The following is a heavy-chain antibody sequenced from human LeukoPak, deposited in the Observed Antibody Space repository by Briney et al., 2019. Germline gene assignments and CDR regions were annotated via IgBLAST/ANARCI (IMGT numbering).Heavy chain of an antibody. CDR1: GYSFSTYW. Sequence: GESLQISCQGSGYSFSTYWIGWVRQLPGKGLEWMGIIYPGDSDTRYSPSFQGQVTILADKSISTAYLQWSSLKASDTAMYYCVRPLNGGNVYWGQGTLVTVSS. D-gene: IGHD4-23*01. J-gene: IGHJ4*02. V-gene: IGHV5-51*01. CDR2: IYPGDSDT. CDR3: VRPLNGGNVY.